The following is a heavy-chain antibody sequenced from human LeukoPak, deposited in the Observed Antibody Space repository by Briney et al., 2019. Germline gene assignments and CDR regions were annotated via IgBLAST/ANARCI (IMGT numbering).Heavy chain of an antibody. V-gene: IGHV1-18*01. Sequence: ASVKVSCKASGYTFTSYGISWVRQAPGQGLEWMGWISAYNGNTNYAQKFQERVTITRDMSTSTAYMELSSLRSEDTAVYYCAADVSYLLGADYYYYMDVWGKGTTVTVSS. CDR3: AADVSYLLGADYYYYMDV. D-gene: IGHD4/OR15-4a*01. J-gene: IGHJ6*03. CDR1: GYTFTSYG. CDR2: ISAYNGNT.